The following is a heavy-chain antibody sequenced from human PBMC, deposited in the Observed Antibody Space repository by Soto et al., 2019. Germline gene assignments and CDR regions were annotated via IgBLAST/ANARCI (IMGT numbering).Heavy chain of an antibody. CDR3: ARDPAIYSGKFDYGLDV. CDR2: IGTSGKTI. J-gene: IGHJ6*02. Sequence: GGSLRLSCAVSGFTFSSYEMNWVRQAPGKGLEWVSYIGTSGKTIYYADSVRGRFTISRDNAKNSLYLQMNSLRAEDAAVYFCARDPAIYSGKFDYGLDVWGRGTTVTVSS. V-gene: IGHV3-48*03. D-gene: IGHD4-4*01. CDR1: GFTFSSYE.